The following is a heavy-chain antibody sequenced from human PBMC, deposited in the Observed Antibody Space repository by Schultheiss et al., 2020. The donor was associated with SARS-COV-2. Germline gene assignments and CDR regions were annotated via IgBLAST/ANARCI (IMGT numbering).Heavy chain of an antibody. CDR1: GYTFTSYA. D-gene: IGHD2-15*01. CDR2: INPDNDDT. CDR3: ARDPRDVYCSGGSCYILGSDYYYYYGMDV. V-gene: IGHV1-18*01. Sequence: ASVKVSCKASGYTFTSYAMHWVRQAPGKGLEWMGWINPDNDDTKYAQNLQGRVTMTTDTSTSTVYMELRSLGSDDTAVYYCARDPRDVYCSGGSCYILGSDYYYYYGMDVWGQGTTVTVSS. J-gene: IGHJ6*02.